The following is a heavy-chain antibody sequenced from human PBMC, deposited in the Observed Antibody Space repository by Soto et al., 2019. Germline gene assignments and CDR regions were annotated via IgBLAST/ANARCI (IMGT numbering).Heavy chain of an antibody. Sequence: SETLSLTCAVYGGSFSGYYWSWIRQPPGKGLEWIGEINHSGSTNYNPSLKSRVTISVDTSKNQFSLKLSSVTAADTAAYYCARGYCSGGSCSPSGMDVWGQGTTVTASS. V-gene: IGHV4-34*01. CDR3: ARGYCSGGSCSPSGMDV. D-gene: IGHD2-15*01. CDR1: GGSFSGYY. J-gene: IGHJ6*02. CDR2: INHSGST.